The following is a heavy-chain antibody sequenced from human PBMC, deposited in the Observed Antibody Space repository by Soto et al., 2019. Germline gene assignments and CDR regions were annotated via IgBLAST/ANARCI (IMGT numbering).Heavy chain of an antibody. CDR2: ISYDGSNK. V-gene: IGHV3-30*18. J-gene: IGHJ6*02. D-gene: IGHD2-2*01. CDR1: GFTFSSYG. Sequence: QVQLVESGGGVVQPGRSLRLSCAASGFTFSSYGMYWVRQAPGKGLEWVAVISYDGSNKYYADSVKGRFTISRDNSKNTLYLQMNSLRAEDTAVYYCAKPRGSSWDFNYYGMDVWGQGTTVTVSS. CDR3: AKPRGSSWDFNYYGMDV.